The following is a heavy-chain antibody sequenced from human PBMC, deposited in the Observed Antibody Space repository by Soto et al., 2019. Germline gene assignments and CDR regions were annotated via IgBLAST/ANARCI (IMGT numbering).Heavy chain of an antibody. V-gene: IGHV3-30-3*01. D-gene: IGHD6-13*01. J-gene: IGHJ6*02. CDR3: ARGLVSNIAAAATSYYYYYGMDV. CDR2: ISYDGSNK. CDR1: GFTSSSYA. Sequence: GGSLRLSCAASGFTSSSYAMHWVRQAPGKGLEWVAVISYDGSNKYYADSVKGRFTISRDNSKNTLYLQMNSLRAEDTAVYYCARGLVSNIAAAATSYYYYYGMDVWGQGTTVTVSS.